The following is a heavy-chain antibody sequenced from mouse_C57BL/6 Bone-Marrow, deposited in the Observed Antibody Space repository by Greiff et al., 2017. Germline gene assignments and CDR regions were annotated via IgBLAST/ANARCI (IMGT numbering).Heavy chain of an antibody. CDR2: FYPGSGSI. D-gene: IGHD2-4*01. Sequence: VQLQQSGAELVKPGASVKLSCKASGYIFTEYTIHWVKQRSGQGLEWIGWFYPGSGSIKYNEVFKDKATLTSDKTSNTVYMELSRLTSEDSAVYFCARHERYYDYEGYFDYWGQGTTLTVSS. CDR3: ARHERYYDYEGYFDY. J-gene: IGHJ2*01. CDR1: GYIFTEYT. V-gene: IGHV1-62-2*01.